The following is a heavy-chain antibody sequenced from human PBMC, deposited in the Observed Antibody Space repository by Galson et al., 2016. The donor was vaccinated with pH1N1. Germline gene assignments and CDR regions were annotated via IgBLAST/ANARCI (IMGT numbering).Heavy chain of an antibody. CDR1: GGSIHSNGNY. CDR2: LYISHHSGTY. CDR3: ARCDFVVGEGWYNGFDV. J-gene: IGHJ6*02. V-gene: IGHV4-61*03. Sequence: ETLSLTCPVSGGSIHSNGNYWNWIRQAPGKGLEWIGYLYISHHSGTYQYHPSLKTRVIISIETSKSHFSLNLSSVTAADTAVYYCARCDFVVGEGWYNGFDVWGQGTTVTVSS. D-gene: IGHD2-15*01.